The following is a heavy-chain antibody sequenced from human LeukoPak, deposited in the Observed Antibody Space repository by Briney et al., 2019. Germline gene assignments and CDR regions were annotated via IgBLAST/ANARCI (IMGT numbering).Heavy chain of an antibody. Sequence: AGGSLRLSCAASTFTFSGYSMNWVRQAPGKGLEWVSYISETSSHTYYADSVKGRFTISRDNAKNSLYLQVNSLRAEDTAIYYCACGPAAISSYTFNVWGQGTAVTVSS. D-gene: IGHD2-2*02. J-gene: IGHJ6*02. CDR1: TFTFSGYS. CDR3: ACGPAAISSYTFNV. CDR2: ISETSSHT. V-gene: IGHV3-21*04.